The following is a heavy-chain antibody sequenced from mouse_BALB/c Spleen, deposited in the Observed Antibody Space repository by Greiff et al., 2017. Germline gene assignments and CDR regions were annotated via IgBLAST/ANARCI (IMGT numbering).Heavy chain of an antibody. D-gene: IGHD2-4*01. V-gene: IGHV2-2*02. J-gene: IGHJ4*01. CDR1: GFSLTSYG. Sequence: VQLVESGPGLVQPSQSLSITCTVSGFSLTSYGVHWVRQSPGKGLEWLGVIWSGGSTDYNAAFISRLSISKDNSKSQVFFKMNSLQANDTAIYYCARNRGNYDPLYAMDYWGQGTSVTVSS. CDR2: IWSGGST. CDR3: ARNRGNYDPLYAMDY.